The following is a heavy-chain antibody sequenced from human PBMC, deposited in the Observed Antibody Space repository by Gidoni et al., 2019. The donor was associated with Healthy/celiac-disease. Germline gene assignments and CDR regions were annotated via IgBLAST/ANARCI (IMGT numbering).Heavy chain of an antibody. CDR3: AKVAYYDSSGYADY. D-gene: IGHD3-22*01. Sequence: EVQLLESGGGLVQPGGSLRLSCAASGFTFSSYSMSWVRQAPGKGLEWVSAISGSGGSTYYADSVKGRFTISRDNAKNTLYLQMNSLRAEDTAVYYCAKVAYYDSSGYADYWGQGTLVTVSS. V-gene: IGHV3-23*01. CDR2: ISGSGGST. CDR1: GFTFSSYS. J-gene: IGHJ4*02.